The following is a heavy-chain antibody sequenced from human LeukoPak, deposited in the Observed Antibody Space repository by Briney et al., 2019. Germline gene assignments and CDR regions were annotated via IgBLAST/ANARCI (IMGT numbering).Heavy chain of an antibody. Sequence: PSETLSLTCTVSGGSMSGYYWSWVRQPPGQGLEWIGYIYYSGGTNYNPSLESPVTISVDTSKNQFSLKLSSVTAADTAIYYCARQGPRRDGYNFDYWGQGILVTVSS. D-gene: IGHD5-24*01. CDR1: GGSMSGYY. V-gene: IGHV4-59*08. CDR3: ARQGPRRDGYNFDY. CDR2: IYYSGGT. J-gene: IGHJ4*02.